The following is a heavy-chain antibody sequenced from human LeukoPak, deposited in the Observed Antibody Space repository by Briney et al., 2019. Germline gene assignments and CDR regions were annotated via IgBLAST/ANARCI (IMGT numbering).Heavy chain of an antibody. V-gene: IGHV4-34*01. CDR2: INHSGST. Sequence: SETLSPTCAVYGGSFSGYYWSWIRQPPGKGLEWIGEINHSGSTNYNPSLKSRVTISVDTSKNQFSLKLSSVTAADTAVYYCTRFRYYYDSSGLDYWGQGTLVTVSS. CDR3: TRFRYYYDSSGLDY. J-gene: IGHJ4*02. CDR1: GGSFSGYY. D-gene: IGHD3-22*01.